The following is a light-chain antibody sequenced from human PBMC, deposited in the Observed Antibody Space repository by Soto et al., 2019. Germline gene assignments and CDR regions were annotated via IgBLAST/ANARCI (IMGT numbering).Light chain of an antibody. Sequence: DIQITQSPSTLSASVGDRVPITSRSSQSICSWLAWYQQKSGKAPERLFYKSASLDSGGPSRFMGCGSGTVFFLTISSVQPAAFGSYYSRQDKGYLTCGQGTKVEIK. J-gene: IGKJ1*01. V-gene: IGKV1-5*03. CDR2: KSA. CDR1: QSICSW. CDR3: RQDKGYLT.